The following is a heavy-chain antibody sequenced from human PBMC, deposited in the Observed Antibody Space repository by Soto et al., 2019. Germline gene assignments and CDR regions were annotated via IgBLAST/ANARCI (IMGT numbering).Heavy chain of an antibody. CDR3: ARLNDYGDSGRYYYYMDV. CDR1: GGSISSSIYY. V-gene: IGHV4-39*01. J-gene: IGHJ6*03. D-gene: IGHD4-17*01. Sequence: PSETLSLTCTVSGGSISSSIYYWGWIRQPPGKGLEWIGSIYYSGSTYYNPSLKSRVTISVDTSKNQFSLKLSSVTAADTAVYYCARLNDYGDSGRYYYYMDVWGKGTTVTVSS. CDR2: IYYSGST.